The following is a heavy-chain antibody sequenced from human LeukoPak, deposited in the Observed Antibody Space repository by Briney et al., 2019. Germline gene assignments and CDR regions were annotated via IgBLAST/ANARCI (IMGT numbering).Heavy chain of an antibody. V-gene: IGHV4-4*07. Sequence: PSETLSLTCTVSGGSVSSYYWSWIRQPAGEGLEWIGRFYTSGSTNYNPSLKSRVTMSVDTSKNQISLKLSSMTAADTAVYYCATSLNWNYPYDYWGQGTLVTVSS. CDR1: GGSVSSYY. CDR2: FYTSGST. CDR3: ATSLNWNYPYDY. J-gene: IGHJ4*02. D-gene: IGHD1-7*01.